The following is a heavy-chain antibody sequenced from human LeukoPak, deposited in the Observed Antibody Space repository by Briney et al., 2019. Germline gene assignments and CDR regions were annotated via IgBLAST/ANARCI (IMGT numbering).Heavy chain of an antibody. CDR3: ARDVYSIAAAGTFDY. CDR1: GYTFTSYG. Sequence: ASVKVSCKASGYTFTSYGISWVRQAPGQGLEWMGWISAYDGNTNYAQKLQGRVTMTTDTSTSTAYMELRSLRSDDTAVYYCARDVYSIAAAGTFDYWGQGTLVTVSS. D-gene: IGHD6-13*01. V-gene: IGHV1-18*01. CDR2: ISAYDGNT. J-gene: IGHJ4*02.